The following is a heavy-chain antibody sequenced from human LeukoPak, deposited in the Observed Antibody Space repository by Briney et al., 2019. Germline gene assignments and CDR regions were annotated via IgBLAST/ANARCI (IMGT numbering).Heavy chain of an antibody. D-gene: IGHD5-12*01. CDR2: IIPIFGTA. Sequence: GSSVKVSCKASGGTFSSYAISWVRQAPGQGLEWMGGIIPIFGTANYAQKFQGRVTITTDESTSTAYMELSSLRSEDTAVYYCAGGGGYSGYDPNTYYYYYYMDVWGKGTTVTVSS. V-gene: IGHV1-69*05. CDR1: GGTFSSYA. CDR3: AGGGGYSGYDPNTYYYYYYMDV. J-gene: IGHJ6*03.